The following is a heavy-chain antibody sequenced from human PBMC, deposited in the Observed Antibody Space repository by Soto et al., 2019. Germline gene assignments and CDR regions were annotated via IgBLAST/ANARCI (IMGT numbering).Heavy chain of an antibody. CDR3: ARVGDVDGMDV. D-gene: IGHD3-16*01. Sequence: AGGSLRLSCAASGFTFSSYAMHWVRQAPGKGLEWVAVISYDGSNKYYADSVKGRFTISRDNSKNTLYLQMNSLRAEDTAVYYCARVGDVDGMDVWGQGTTVTVSS. CDR2: ISYDGSNK. CDR1: GFTFSSYA. J-gene: IGHJ6*02. V-gene: IGHV3-30-3*01.